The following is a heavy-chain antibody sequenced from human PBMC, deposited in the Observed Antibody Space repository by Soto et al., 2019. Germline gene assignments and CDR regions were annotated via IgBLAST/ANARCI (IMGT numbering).Heavy chain of an antibody. V-gene: IGHV1-69*02. J-gene: IGHJ6*02. D-gene: IGHD6-13*01. CDR2: IIPILGIA. Sequence: GASVKVSCKASGGTFSSYTISWVRQAPGQGLEWMGRIIPILGIANYAQKFQGRVTITADKSTSTAYMELSSLRSEDTAVYYCARGEIAAAGTFYYYGMDVWGQGTTVTVSS. CDR3: ARGEIAAAGTFYYYGMDV. CDR1: GGTFSSYT.